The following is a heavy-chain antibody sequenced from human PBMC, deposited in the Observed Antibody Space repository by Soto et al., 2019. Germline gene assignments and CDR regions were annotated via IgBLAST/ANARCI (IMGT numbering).Heavy chain of an antibody. V-gene: IGHV4-31*03. CDR1: GGSISSGGYY. CDR3: AIISVVMGGWFDP. CDR2: ISYSGST. J-gene: IGHJ5*02. D-gene: IGHD3-22*01. Sequence: QVQLQESGPGLVKPSQTLSLTCTVSGGSISSGGYYWSWIRQHPGKGLEWIGYISYSGSTYYNPSLTSRVTIAVDSSKNQYSLKLSSVTDADTAVDYCAIISVVMGGWFDPWGQGTLVTVSS.